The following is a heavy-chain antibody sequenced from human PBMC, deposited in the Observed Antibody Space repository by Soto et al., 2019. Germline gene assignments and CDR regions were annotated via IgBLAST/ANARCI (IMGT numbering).Heavy chain of an antibody. V-gene: IGHV3-64*01. J-gene: IGHJ4*02. D-gene: IGHD5-12*01. CDR2: ISSNGGST. CDR1: GFTFSSYA. CDR3: ARTSGYAFDY. Sequence: EVPLMESGGGLVQPGGSLRLSCAASGFTFSSYAMHWVRQAPGKGLEYVSVISSNGGSTYYANSVKGRFTISRDNSKNTLYLQRGSLRAEDMAVYYCARTSGYAFDYWGQGTLVTVSS.